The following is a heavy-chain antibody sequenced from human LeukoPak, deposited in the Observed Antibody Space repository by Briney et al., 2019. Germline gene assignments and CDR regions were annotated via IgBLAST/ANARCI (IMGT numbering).Heavy chain of an antibody. CDR2: ISYDGSNK. CDR3: ARSPSLLYGMDV. Sequence: PGGSLRLSCEASGFTFSSYAMHWVRQAPGKGLEWVAVISYDGSNKYYADSVKGRFTISRDNSKNTLYLQMNSLRAEDTAVYYCARSPSLLYGMDVWGQGTTVTVSS. V-gene: IGHV3-30*04. J-gene: IGHJ6*02. CDR1: GFTFSSYA.